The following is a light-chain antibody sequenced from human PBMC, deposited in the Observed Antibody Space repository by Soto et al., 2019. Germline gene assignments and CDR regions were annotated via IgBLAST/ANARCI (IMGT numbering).Light chain of an antibody. CDR2: AAS. J-gene: IGKJ3*01. V-gene: IGKV1-9*01. CDR1: QGISSY. Sequence: IQLTQSPSSLSASVGDRVTITCLASQGISSYLSWYPQKPGKAPKLLIYAASTLQSGVPSRFSGSGSGTDFTLTISSVQPEDFATYYCQQLNSYLFTFGPGTKVDIK. CDR3: QQLNSYLFT.